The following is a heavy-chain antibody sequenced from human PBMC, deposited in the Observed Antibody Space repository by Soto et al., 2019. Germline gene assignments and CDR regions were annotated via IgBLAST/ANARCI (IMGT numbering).Heavy chain of an antibody. V-gene: IGHV3-23*01. J-gene: IGHJ6*02. CDR3: AKRYGSGSYRDFNSYYGMDI. D-gene: IGHD3-10*01. Sequence: QPGGSPRLSCAASRFTFRNYGMSWVRQGPGKGLEWVSGISPTGEQRFYVDSVKGRFFISRDNSQNTLSLEMSNLRADDTAVYYCAKRYGSGSYRDFNSYYGMDIWGQGTSVTVSS. CDR2: ISPTGEQR. CDR1: RFTFRNYG.